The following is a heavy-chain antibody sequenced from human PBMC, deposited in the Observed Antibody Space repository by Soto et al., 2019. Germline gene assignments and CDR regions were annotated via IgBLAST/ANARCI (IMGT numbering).Heavy chain of an antibody. V-gene: IGHV1-69*02. D-gene: IGHD3-3*01. Sequence: QVQLVQSGAEVKKPGSSVKVSCKASGGTFSSYTISWVRQAPGQGLEWMGRIIPILGIANYAQKFQGRVTITADKSTSRAYMELSSLSAEDTAVYYCAVAFDFWSCQDAFEIWGQGTMMTDYS. CDR1: GGTFSSYT. J-gene: IGHJ3*02. CDR2: IIPILGIA. CDR3: AVAFDFWSCQDAFEI.